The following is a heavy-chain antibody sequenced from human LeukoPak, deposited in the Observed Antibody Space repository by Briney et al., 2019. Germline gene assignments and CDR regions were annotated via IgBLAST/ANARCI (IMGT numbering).Heavy chain of an antibody. CDR2: IITSTSYI. V-gene: IGHV3-21*04. Sequence: GGTLRLTCAASGDTFSSNSMNWDRQGQGQGREWFSSIITSTSYIYYADSVKGRFTISRDNAKNSLYLQMNSLRAEDTALYYCAKDIKMAPRAFDIWGQGTMVTVSS. CDR1: GDTFSSNS. D-gene: IGHD5-24*01. CDR3: AKDIKMAPRAFDI. J-gene: IGHJ3*02.